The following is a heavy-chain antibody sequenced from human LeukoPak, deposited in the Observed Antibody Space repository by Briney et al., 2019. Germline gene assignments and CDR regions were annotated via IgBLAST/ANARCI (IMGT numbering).Heavy chain of an antibody. Sequence: ASVKVSCKASGYTFTDYYIHWVRQAPGQGLEWMAWTRSDNGDTDYSHKFQGRVTVTRDTSISTAYMELSGLMSDDTAVYFCVRDAVTAEDLDYWGQGTLVTVSS. CDR2: TRSDNGDT. CDR1: GYTFTDYY. D-gene: IGHD4-11*01. J-gene: IGHJ4*02. CDR3: VRDAVTAEDLDY. V-gene: IGHV1-2*07.